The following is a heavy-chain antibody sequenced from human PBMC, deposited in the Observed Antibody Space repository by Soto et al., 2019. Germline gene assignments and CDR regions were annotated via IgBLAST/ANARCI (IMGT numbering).Heavy chain of an antibody. CDR3: ARVGGGSGSYYTYFDY. CDR2: IIPIFGTA. CDR1: GGTFSSYA. D-gene: IGHD3-10*01. V-gene: IGHV1-69*13. J-gene: IGHJ4*02. Sequence: GASVKVSCKASGGTFSSYAISWVRQAPGQGLEWMGGIIPIFGTANYAQKFQGRVTITADESTSTAYMELSSLRSEDTAVYYWARVGGGSGSYYTYFDYWGQGTLVTVSS.